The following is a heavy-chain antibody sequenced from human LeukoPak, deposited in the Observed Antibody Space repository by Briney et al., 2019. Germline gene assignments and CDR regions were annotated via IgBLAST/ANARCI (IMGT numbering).Heavy chain of an antibody. V-gene: IGHV4-59*01. CDR1: GGSFSGYY. J-gene: IGHJ3*02. Sequence: SETLSLTCAVYGGSFSGYYWSWIRQPPGKGLEWIGYIYYSGSTNYSPSLKSRVTISVDTSKNQFSLKLSSVTAADTAVYYCARSEYSYGADAFDIWGQGTMVTVSS. CDR3: ARSEYSYGADAFDI. D-gene: IGHD5-18*01. CDR2: IYYSGST.